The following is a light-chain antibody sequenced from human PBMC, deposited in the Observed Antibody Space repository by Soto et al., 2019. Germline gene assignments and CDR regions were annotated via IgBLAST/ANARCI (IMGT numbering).Light chain of an antibody. CDR3: AAWDDSLNPSYV. J-gene: IGLJ1*01. Sequence: QSVLIQPPSASVTPGQRVTISCSGSSSNVGINSVNWYQQVPGTTPRLLIYNNNQRPSGVPDRFSGSKSGTSASLAISGLQSEDEADYYCAAWDDSLNPSYVFGTGTKLTVL. V-gene: IGLV1-44*01. CDR1: SSNVGINS. CDR2: NNN.